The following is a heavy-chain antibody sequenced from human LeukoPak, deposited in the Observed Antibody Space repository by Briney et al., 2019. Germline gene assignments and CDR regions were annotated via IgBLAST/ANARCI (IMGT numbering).Heavy chain of an antibody. CDR3: ARVGRGYSSTSCYPFVYYYMDV. CDR1: GGSISSYY. Sequence: PSETLSLTCTVSGGSISSYYWSWIRQPPGKGLEWIGYIYYSGSTNYNPSLKSRVTISVDTSKNQFSLKLSSVTAADTAVYYCARVGRGYSSTSCYPFVYYYMDVWGKGTTVTVSS. CDR2: IYYSGST. J-gene: IGHJ6*03. V-gene: IGHV4-59*01. D-gene: IGHD2-2*01.